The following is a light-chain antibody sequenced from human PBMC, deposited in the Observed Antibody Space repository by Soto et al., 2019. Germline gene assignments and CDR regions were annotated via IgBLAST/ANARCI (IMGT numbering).Light chain of an antibody. CDR3: SSYTSSSTVV. CDR1: SSDVGGYNY. V-gene: IGLV2-14*01. J-gene: IGLJ2*01. CDR2: EVS. Sequence: QSALTQPASVSGSPGQSITMSCTGTSSDVGGYNYVSWYQQHPGKAPKLMIYEVSNRPSGVSNRFSGSESGNTASLTISGLQTEDEANYYCSSYTSSSTVVFGGGTKLTVL.